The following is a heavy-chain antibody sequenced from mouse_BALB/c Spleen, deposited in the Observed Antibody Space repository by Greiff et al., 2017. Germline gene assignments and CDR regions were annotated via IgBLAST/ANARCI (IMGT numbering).Heavy chain of an antibody. D-gene: IGHD1-1*01. V-gene: IGHV5-6-5*01. CDR3: ARGRYYGSSYAMDY. CDR2: ISSGGST. J-gene: IGHJ4*01. CDR1: GFTFSSYA. Sequence: EVQVVESGGGLVKPGGSLKLSCAASGFTFSSYAMSWVRQTPEKRLEWVASISSGGSTYYPDSVKGRFTISRDNARNILYLQMSSLRSEDTAMYYCARGRYYGSSYAMDYWGQGTSVTVSS.